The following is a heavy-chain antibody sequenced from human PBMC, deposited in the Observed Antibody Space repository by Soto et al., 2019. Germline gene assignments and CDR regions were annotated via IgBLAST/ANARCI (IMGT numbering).Heavy chain of an antibody. CDR1: GYSFTSYW. V-gene: IGHV5-51*01. CDR2: IYPGDSDT. J-gene: IGHJ6*02. D-gene: IGHD6-19*01. Sequence: PGESLKISCKGSGYSFTSYWIGWVRQMPGKGLEWMGIIYPGDSDTRYSPSFQGQVTISADKSISTAYLQWSSLKASDTAMYYCARLEGVAGTLYYYYGMDVWGQGTTVTVSS. CDR3: ARLEGVAGTLYYYYGMDV.